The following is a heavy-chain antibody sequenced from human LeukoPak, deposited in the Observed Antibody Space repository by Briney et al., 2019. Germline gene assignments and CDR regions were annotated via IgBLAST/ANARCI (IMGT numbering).Heavy chain of an antibody. CDR3: TRSPSLGGNYWGFDC. CDR2: LSPDGSSS. D-gene: IGHD1-26*01. V-gene: IGHV3-74*01. CDR1: GLTFSTYW. Sequence: GGSLRLSCAASGLTFSTYWMHWVRQAPGEGLVWVSRLSPDGSSSVYADSVKGRFTVSRDNAKNTLYLQMNSLRAEDTAVYYCTRSPSLGGNYWGFDCWGQGTLVTVSS. J-gene: IGHJ4*02.